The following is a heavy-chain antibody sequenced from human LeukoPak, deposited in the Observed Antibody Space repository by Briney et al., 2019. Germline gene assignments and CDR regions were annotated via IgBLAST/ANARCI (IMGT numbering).Heavy chain of an antibody. V-gene: IGHV3-66*03. CDR2: TCRRGST. D-gene: IGHD3-10*01. J-gene: IGHJ4*02. CDR3: ASGAYYGSGRKPFWPGYYSDY. Sequence: GGSLRLSCAASGFTGTIMHMNCVRQGPGKGLEWVSITCRRGSTDYTDSVKGRFTISSDSFESTLCLQMNSLGAEDTAVYYCASGAYYGSGRKPFWPGYYSDYWGQGTLVTVSS. CDR1: GFTGTIMH.